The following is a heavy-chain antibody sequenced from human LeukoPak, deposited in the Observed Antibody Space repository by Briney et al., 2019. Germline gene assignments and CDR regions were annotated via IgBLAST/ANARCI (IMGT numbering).Heavy chain of an antibody. Sequence: PGGSLRLSCAASGFTFSSYGMRWVRQAPGKGLEWVAFIRYDGSNKYYADSVKGRFTISRDNSKNTLYLQMNSLRAEDTAVYYCAKDGRITIFGVVILFDYWGQGTLVTVSS. CDR2: IRYDGSNK. D-gene: IGHD3-3*01. V-gene: IGHV3-30*02. J-gene: IGHJ4*02. CDR3: AKDGRITIFGVVILFDY. CDR1: GFTFSSYG.